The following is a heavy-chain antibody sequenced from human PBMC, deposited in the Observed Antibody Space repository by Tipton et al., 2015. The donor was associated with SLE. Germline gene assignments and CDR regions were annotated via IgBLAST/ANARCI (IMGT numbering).Heavy chain of an antibody. CDR2: IYYSGST. CDR1: GGSISSGGYY. Sequence: TLSLTCTVSGGSISSGGYYWSWIRQHPGKGLEWIGYIYYSGSTNYNPSLKSRVTISVDTSKNQFSLKLSSVTAADTAVYYCARVTDSSGRYPYYFDYWGQGTLVTVSS. J-gene: IGHJ4*02. CDR3: ARVTDSSGRYPYYFDY. D-gene: IGHD6-19*01. V-gene: IGHV4-61*08.